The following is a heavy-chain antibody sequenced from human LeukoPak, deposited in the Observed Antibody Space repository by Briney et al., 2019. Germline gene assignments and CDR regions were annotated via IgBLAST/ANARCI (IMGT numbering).Heavy chain of an antibody. J-gene: IGHJ3*02. CDR1: GGTFSSYA. Sequence: GSSVKVSCKASGGTFSSYAISWVRQAPGQGLEWMGGIIPIFGTANYAQKFQGRVTITADESTSTAYMELSSLRSEDTAVYYCARDGIVDTAMVYAFDIWGQGTMVTVSS. CDR3: ARDGIVDTAMVYAFDI. CDR2: IIPIFGTA. D-gene: IGHD5-18*01. V-gene: IGHV1-69*01.